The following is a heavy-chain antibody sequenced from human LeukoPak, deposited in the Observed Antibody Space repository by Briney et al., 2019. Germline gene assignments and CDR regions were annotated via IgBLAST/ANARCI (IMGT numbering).Heavy chain of an antibody. J-gene: IGHJ5*02. V-gene: IGHV4-4*07. Sequence: SETLSLTCTVSGGSLTTHYWSWIRQPAGKGLEWIGRIYTSGSTNYNPSLKSRVTMSVDTSKNQFSLKLSSVTAADTAVYYCARAGYCSSTSCPPRWFDPWGQGTLVTVSS. CDR3: ARAGYCSSTSCPPRWFDP. CDR1: GGSLTTHY. D-gene: IGHD2-2*01. CDR2: IYTSGST.